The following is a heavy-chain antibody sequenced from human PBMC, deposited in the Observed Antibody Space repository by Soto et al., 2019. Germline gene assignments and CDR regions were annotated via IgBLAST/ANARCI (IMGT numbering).Heavy chain of an antibody. V-gene: IGHV3-23*01. J-gene: IGHJ4*02. CDR2: ISGNGGST. Sequence: LRLSCGASGFTFSVYAMTWVRQAPGKGLEWVSAISGNGGSTYYADSVKGRFTISRDNSKSTLHLQMNSLRVEDTAVYYCAKDRTFGPPLVRFDSWGQGTLVTVSS. D-gene: IGHD6-6*01. CDR1: GFTFSVYA. CDR3: AKDRTFGPPLVRFDS.